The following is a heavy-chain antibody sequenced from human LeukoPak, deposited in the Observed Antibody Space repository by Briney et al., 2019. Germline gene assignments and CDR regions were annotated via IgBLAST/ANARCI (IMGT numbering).Heavy chain of an antibody. CDR1: GCTFTSYG. J-gene: IGHJ4*02. CDR2: ISAYNGNT. D-gene: IGHD2-21*02. V-gene: IGHV1-18*01. Sequence: ASVTLSYKASGCTFTSYGISWVRQAPGQGLEWMGWISAYNGNTNYAQKLQGRVTMTTDTSTSTAYMELRSLRSDDTAVYYCARGWVTAILLLPDYWGRGTLVTVSS. CDR3: ARGWVTAILLLPDY.